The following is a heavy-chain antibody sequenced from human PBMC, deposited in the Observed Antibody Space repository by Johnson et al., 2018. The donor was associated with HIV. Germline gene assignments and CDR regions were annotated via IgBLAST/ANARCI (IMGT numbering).Heavy chain of an antibody. CDR3: VRVGKYCGGDCYSGVDVFDI. J-gene: IGHJ3*02. CDR1: GFTFDHYD. CDR2: ITWNGGST. V-gene: IGHV3-20*01. D-gene: IGHD2-21*02. Sequence: VQLVESGGGVVQPGRSLRLSCAASGFTFDHYDMSWVRQVPGKGLEWVSGITWNGGSTGYADSVKGRFIISRDNAKISLYLQMNSLRVEDTALYHCVRVGKYCGGDCYSGVDVFDIWGQGTMVTVSS.